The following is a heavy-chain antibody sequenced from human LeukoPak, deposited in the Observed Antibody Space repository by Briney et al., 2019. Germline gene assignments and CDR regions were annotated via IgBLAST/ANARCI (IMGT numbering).Heavy chain of an antibody. Sequence: PGGSLRLSCAVSGFNISGNYMSWVRQAPGKGPEGASVIYSGGTTSYADSVRGRFTISRDNSKNTLYLQMNSLRADDTAVYFCARDPRLRGLDDTFDIWGHGTMVIVSS. D-gene: IGHD2-8*01. CDR1: GFNISGNY. V-gene: IGHV3-53*01. CDR2: IYSGGTT. CDR3: ARDPRLRGLDDTFDI. J-gene: IGHJ3*02.